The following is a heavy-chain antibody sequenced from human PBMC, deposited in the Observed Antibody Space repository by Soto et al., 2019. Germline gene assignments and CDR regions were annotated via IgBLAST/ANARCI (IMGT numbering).Heavy chain of an antibody. V-gene: IGHV1-18*01. CDR3: ARVPIVLMVYATPLDY. J-gene: IGHJ4*02. Sequence: QVQLVQSGAEVKKPGASVKVSCKASGYTFTSYGISWVRQAPGQGLEWMGWISAYNGNTNYAQKLQGRVTMTTDTSTSTAYMELRSLRADDTAVYYCARVPIVLMVYATPLDYWGQGTLVTVSS. CDR2: ISAYNGNT. D-gene: IGHD2-8*01. CDR1: GYTFTSYG.